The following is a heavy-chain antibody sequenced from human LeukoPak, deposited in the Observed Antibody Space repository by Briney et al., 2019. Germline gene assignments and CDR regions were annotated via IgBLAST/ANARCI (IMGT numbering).Heavy chain of an antibody. V-gene: IGHV3-66*01. Sequence: GGSLRLSCAASGFTVSSNYMSWVRQAPGKGLEWVSVIYSGGSTYYADSVKGRFTISRDNSKNTLYLQMNSLRAEDTAVYYCARVTAAAGKIDYWGQGTLVTVSS. CDR1: GFTVSSNY. D-gene: IGHD6-13*01. CDR2: IYSGGST. CDR3: ARVTAAAGKIDY. J-gene: IGHJ4*02.